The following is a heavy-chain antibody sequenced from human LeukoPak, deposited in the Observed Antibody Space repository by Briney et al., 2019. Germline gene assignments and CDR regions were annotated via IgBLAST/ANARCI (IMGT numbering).Heavy chain of an antibody. J-gene: IGHJ4*02. CDR3: ARLEKTGYCSSTICYMSDY. CDR2: ISKSGNTI. V-gene: IGHV3-48*04. Sequence: GGSLRLSCAASGFTFNNFSMNWVRQAPGKGLEWVSFISKSGNTIYYADSVKGRFTISRDNANNSLFLQMNSLRAEDTAVYYCARLEKTGYCSSTICYMSDYWGQGTLVTVSS. D-gene: IGHD2-2*02. CDR1: GFTFNNFS.